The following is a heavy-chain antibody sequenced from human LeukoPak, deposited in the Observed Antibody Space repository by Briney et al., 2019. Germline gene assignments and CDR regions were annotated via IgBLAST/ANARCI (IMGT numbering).Heavy chain of an antibody. D-gene: IGHD6-19*01. V-gene: IGHV4-61*01. CDR1: GGSISSSSYY. CDR2: IYYSGST. J-gene: IGHJ6*03. Sequence: PSETLSLTCTVSGGSISSSSYYWSWIRQPPGKGLEWIGYIYYSGSTKYNPSLKSRVTISVDTSKNQFSLRLSPVTAANTAVYYCARDLGSGFPLYYYYYMDVWGKGTTVTISS. CDR3: ARDLGSGFPLYYYYYMDV.